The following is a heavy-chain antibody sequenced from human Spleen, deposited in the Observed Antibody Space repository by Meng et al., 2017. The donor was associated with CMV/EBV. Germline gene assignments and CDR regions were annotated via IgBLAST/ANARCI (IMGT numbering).Heavy chain of an antibody. J-gene: IGHJ6*02. CDR1: GYTFTGYY. CDR2: ISPNGGST. D-gene: IGHD2-2*01. V-gene: IGHV1-2*02. CDR3: ARMAPGAGRGRYHYYGMDV. Sequence: ASVKVSCKASGYTFTGYYMHWVQQAPGQGLEWMGWISPNGGSTNYAQRLQGRVTMTRDTSISTAYMELSRLISDDTAVYYCARMAPGAGRGRYHYYGMDVWGQGTTVTVSS.